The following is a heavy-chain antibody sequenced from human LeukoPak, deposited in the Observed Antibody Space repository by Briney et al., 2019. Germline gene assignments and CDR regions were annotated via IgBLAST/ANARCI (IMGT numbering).Heavy chain of an antibody. V-gene: IGHV4-34*01. CDR3: ARRYYGSGSSY. Sequence: TSETLSLTCAVYGGSFSGYYWSWIRQPPGKGLEWIGEINHSGSTNYNPSLKSRVTISVDTSKNQFSLKLSSVTAADTAVYYCARRYYGSGSSYWGQGTLVTVSS. CDR2: INHSGST. D-gene: IGHD3-10*01. CDR1: GGSFSGYY. J-gene: IGHJ4*02.